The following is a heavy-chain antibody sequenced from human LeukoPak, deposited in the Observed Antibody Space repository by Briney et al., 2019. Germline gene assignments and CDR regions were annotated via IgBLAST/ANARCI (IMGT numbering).Heavy chain of an antibody. D-gene: IGHD3-10*01. J-gene: IGHJ4*02. V-gene: IGHV4-39*07. CDR2: IYYSGST. CDR1: GGSISSSSYY. Sequence: PSETLSLTCTVSGGSISSSSYYWGWIRQPPGKGLEWIGSIYYSGSTYYNPSLKSRVTISVDTSKNQFSLRLSSVTAADTAVYYCARDLHYYYGSGSYCHFDYWGQGTLVTVSS. CDR3: ARDLHYYYGSGSYCHFDY.